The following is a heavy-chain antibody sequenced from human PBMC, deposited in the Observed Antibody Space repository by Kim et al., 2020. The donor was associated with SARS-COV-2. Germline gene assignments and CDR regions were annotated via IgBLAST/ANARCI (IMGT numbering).Heavy chain of an antibody. CDR3: ARDLSLGRPGGFDY. D-gene: IGHD3-10*01. V-gene: IGHV3-21*01. CDR2: ISRFSDYI. Sequence: GGSLILSCAASEFTFSRYSMNWVRQAPGKGLEWVSTISRFSDYIYYAESVEGRFTISRDNAKNSVYLQMNSLRVDDTAMYYCARDLSLGRPGGFDYWGQGALVTVSS. CDR1: EFTFSRYS. J-gene: IGHJ4*02.